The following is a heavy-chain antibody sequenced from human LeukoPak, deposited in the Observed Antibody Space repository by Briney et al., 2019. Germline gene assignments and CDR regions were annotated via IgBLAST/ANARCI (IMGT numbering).Heavy chain of an antibody. V-gene: IGHV3-21*01. J-gene: IGHJ4*02. Sequence: GGSLRLSCAASGFTFSNYSINWVRQAPGKGLEWVSSISSSSSYIYYADSVKGRFTISRDNAENSLYLQMNSLRAEDTAVYYCAKLPGRAAGQDYWGRGTLVTVSS. D-gene: IGHD4-23*01. CDR2: ISSSSSYI. CDR3: AKLPGRAAGQDY. CDR1: GFTFSNYS.